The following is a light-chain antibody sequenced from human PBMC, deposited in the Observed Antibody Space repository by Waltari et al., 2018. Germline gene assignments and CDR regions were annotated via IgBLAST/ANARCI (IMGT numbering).Light chain of an antibody. CDR3: SSYAGRNNLV. CDR1: SSDVGSYNY. CDR2: EVS. Sequence: QSALTPPPSPSGSPGPSVTIPCTGTSSDVGSYNYVPWYQQHPAKAPNLMIYEVSKRPSCVPDRFSGCKSGNTASLTVSGLQAEDETDYYCSSYAGRNNLVFGGGTKLTVL. V-gene: IGLV2-8*01. J-gene: IGLJ2*01.